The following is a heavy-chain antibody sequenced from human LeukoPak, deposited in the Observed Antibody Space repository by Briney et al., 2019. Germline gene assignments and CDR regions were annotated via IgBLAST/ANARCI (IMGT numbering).Heavy chain of an antibody. CDR1: GFTVTSNY. V-gene: IGHV3-66*01. CDR3: ARGQIYGTGSYFFDH. D-gene: IGHD3-10*01. Sequence: GGSLRLSCAASGFTVTSNYMSWVRQTPGQGRLEWVSVIYTDGRTFYTGSVTGRFTISRDDSKNTLYLQMNSLRAEDTAVYYCARGQIYGTGSYFFDHWSQGTLVTVSS. J-gene: IGHJ4*02. CDR2: IYTDGRT.